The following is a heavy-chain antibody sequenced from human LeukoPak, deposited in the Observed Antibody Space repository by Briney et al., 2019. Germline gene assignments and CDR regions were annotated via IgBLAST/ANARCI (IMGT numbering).Heavy chain of an antibody. D-gene: IGHD3-9*01. CDR2: IKQDGSEK. Sequence: GGSLRLSCAASGFTFSSYWMSWVRQAPGKGLEWVANIKQDGSEKYYVDSVKGRFTISRDNAKNSLYLQMNSLRAEDTAIYYCARGAITGYYYFDYWGQGTLVTVSS. CDR3: ARGAITGYYYFDY. CDR1: GFTFSSYW. J-gene: IGHJ4*02. V-gene: IGHV3-7*01.